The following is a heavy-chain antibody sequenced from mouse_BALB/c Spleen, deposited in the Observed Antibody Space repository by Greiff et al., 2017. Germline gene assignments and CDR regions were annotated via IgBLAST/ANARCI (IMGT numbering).Heavy chain of an antibody. CDR2: ISDGGSYT. CDR1: GFTFSDYY. J-gene: IGHJ3*01. CDR3: AREDYGSSTWFAY. V-gene: IGHV5-4*02. D-gene: IGHD1-1*01. Sequence: EVQLVESGGGLVKPGGSLKLSCAASGFTFSDYYMYWVRQTPEKRLEWVATISDGGSYTYYPDSVKGRFTISRDNAKNNLYLQMSSLKSEDTAMYYCAREDYGSSTWFAYWGQGTLVTVSA.